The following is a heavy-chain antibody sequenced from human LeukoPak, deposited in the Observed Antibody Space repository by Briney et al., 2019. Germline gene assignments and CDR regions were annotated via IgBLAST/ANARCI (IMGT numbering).Heavy chain of an antibody. CDR1: GGSISSYY. CDR3: ARDAFYYGSGRRPYNWFDP. J-gene: IGHJ5*02. V-gene: IGHV4-59*01. D-gene: IGHD3-10*01. CDR2: IYYSGST. Sequence: SETLSLTCTVSGGSISSYYWSWIRQPPGKGLEWIGYIYYSGSTNYNPSLKSRVTISVDTSKNQFSLKLSSVTAADTAVYYCARDAFYYGSGRRPYNWFDPWGQGTLVTVSS.